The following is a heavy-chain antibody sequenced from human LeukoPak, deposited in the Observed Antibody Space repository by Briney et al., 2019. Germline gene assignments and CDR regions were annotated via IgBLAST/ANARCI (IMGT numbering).Heavy chain of an antibody. D-gene: IGHD3-9*01. J-gene: IGHJ4*02. V-gene: IGHV4-34*01. Sequence: SETLSLTCAVYGGSFSGYYWSWIRQPPGKGLEWIGEINHSGSTNYNPSLTSRVTISVDTSKNQFSLKLSSVTAADTAVYYCATISSLVIDWGQGTLVTVCS. CDR2: INHSGST. CDR1: GGSFSGYY. CDR3: ATISSLVID.